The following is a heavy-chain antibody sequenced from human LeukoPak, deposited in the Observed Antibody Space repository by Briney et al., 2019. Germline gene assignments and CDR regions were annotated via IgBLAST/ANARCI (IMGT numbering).Heavy chain of an antibody. CDR2: IYHSGST. Sequence: PSETLSLTCAVSGVSISSGGYSWSWIRQPPGKGLEWIGYIYHSGSTYYNPSLKSRVTISVDRSKNQFSLKLSSVTAADTAVYYCARGLLGYCSGGSCSTFDPWGQGTLVTVSS. J-gene: IGHJ5*02. V-gene: IGHV4-30-2*01. CDR1: GVSISSGGYS. CDR3: ARGLLGYCSGGSCSTFDP. D-gene: IGHD2-15*01.